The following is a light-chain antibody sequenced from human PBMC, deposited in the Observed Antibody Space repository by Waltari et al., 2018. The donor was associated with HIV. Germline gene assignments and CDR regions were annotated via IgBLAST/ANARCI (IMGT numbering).Light chain of an antibody. CDR2: DAS. J-gene: IGKJ3*01. CDR1: QTVSNK. Sequence: DIQMTQSPYSLSASVGDSVTITCRASQTVSNKVNWFQQKPGKAPKVLIYDASSLQSGAPPRFSGSGSGTDFSLTINSLQPDDFASYFCQQSYSYPLTFGPGTKVDIK. V-gene: IGKV1-39*01. CDR3: QQSYSYPLT.